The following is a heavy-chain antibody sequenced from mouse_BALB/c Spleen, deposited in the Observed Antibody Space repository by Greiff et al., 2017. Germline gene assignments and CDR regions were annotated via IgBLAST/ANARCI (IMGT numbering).Heavy chain of an antibody. CDR3: ARHTPYYGSSSFDY. D-gene: IGHD1-1*01. Sequence: VQLKESGGGLVQPGGSLKLSCAASGFTFSSYTMSWVRQTPEKRLEWVAYISNGGGSTYYPDTVKGRFTISRDNAKNTLYLQMSSLKSEDTAMYYCARHTPYYGSSSFDYWGQGTTLTVSS. J-gene: IGHJ2*01. CDR1: GFTFSSYT. V-gene: IGHV5-12-2*01. CDR2: ISNGGGST.